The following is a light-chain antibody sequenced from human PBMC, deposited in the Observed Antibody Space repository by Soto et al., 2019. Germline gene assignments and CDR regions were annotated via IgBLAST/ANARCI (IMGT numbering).Light chain of an antibody. Sequence: DIQLTQSPSTLSASVGDRVTITCRASQSMNSWLAWYQQKPGEAPKVLIYDASSLESGVPSRFSGSGSGTEFTLTIGSLQPEDFATYYCLRYNAFSQTFGQGTKVDIK. J-gene: IGKJ1*01. CDR3: LRYNAFSQT. V-gene: IGKV1-5*01. CDR1: QSMNSW. CDR2: DAS.